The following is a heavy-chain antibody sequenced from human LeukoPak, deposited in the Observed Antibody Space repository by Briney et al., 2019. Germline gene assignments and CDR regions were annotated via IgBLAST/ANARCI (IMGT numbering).Heavy chain of an antibody. Sequence: SQTLSLTCALSGDIVSSNSAAWNSIRQSPSRGLEWLGRTYYRSKWYNDYAVSVKSRISIKSDTSKNQFSLQLDSGTPEDTAVYYCAREQLWFDYWGQGTLVTVSS. CDR3: AREQLWFDY. J-gene: IGHJ4*02. D-gene: IGHD2-21*01. CDR1: GDIVSSNSAA. CDR2: TYYRSKWYN. V-gene: IGHV6-1*01.